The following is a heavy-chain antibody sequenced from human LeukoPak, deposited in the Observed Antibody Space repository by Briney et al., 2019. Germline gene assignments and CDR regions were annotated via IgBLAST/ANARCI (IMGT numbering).Heavy chain of an antibody. J-gene: IGHJ6*04. V-gene: IGHV3-48*04. D-gene: IGHD3-10*02. CDR3: AELGITMSGGV. Sequence: GGSLRLSCAASGFTFSSYSMNWVRQAPGKGLEWVSHISGSGISTYYADSVKGRFTISRDNAKNSLYLQMNSLRAEDTAVYYCAELGITMSGGVWGKGTTVTISS. CDR1: GFTFSSYS. CDR2: ISGSGIST.